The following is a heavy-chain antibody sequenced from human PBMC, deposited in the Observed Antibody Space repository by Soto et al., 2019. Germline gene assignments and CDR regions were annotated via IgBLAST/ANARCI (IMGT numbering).Heavy chain of an antibody. CDR2: IYYSGST. CDR3: ARQFDCSSTSCYLFDY. Sequence: SETLSLTCTVSGGSISSSSYYWGWIRQPPGKGLEWIGSIYYSGSTYYNPSLKSRVTISVDTSKNQFSLKLSSVTAADTAVFYCARQFDCSSTSCYLFDYWGQGTLVTVSS. CDR1: GGSISSSSYY. V-gene: IGHV4-39*01. D-gene: IGHD2-2*01. J-gene: IGHJ4*02.